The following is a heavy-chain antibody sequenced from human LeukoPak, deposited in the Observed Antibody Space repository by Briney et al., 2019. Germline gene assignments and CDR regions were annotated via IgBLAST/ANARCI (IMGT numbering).Heavy chain of an antibody. D-gene: IGHD6-19*01. CDR3: AKGGSGCSSIDP. CDR1: GYTFTNYY. Sequence: ASVKVSCKASGYTFTNYYIHWVRQAPGQGLEWMGIINPTGGSTSYAQKFQGRVTMTRDMSTSTVYMELSSLRSDDTAVYYCAKGGSGCSSIDPWGQGSLVTVSS. J-gene: IGHJ5*02. CDR2: INPTGGST. V-gene: IGHV1-46*01.